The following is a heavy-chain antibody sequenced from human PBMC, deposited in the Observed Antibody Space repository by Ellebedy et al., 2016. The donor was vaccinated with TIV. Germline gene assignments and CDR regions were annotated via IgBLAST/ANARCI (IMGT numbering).Heavy chain of an antibody. V-gene: IGHV3-7*01. J-gene: IGHJ6*03. Sequence: GESLKISXAASGFTFSSYWMSWVRQAPGKGLEWVANIKQDGSEKYYVDSVKGRFTISRDNAKNSLYLQMNSLRAEDTAVYYCARAGPVVPAAMAYMDVWGKGTTVTVSS. CDR1: GFTFSSYW. CDR3: ARAGPVVPAAMAYMDV. D-gene: IGHD2-2*01. CDR2: IKQDGSEK.